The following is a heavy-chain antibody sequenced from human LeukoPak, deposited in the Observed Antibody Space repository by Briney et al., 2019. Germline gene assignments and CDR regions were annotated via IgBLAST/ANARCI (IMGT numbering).Heavy chain of an antibody. CDR3: ARAGGSGSYYDDAFDI. V-gene: IGHV3-11*01. CDR1: GFTFSDYN. CDR2: ISRSGSTK. Sequence: GGSLRLSCAASGFTFSDYNMRWIRQAPGKGLGWVSSISRSGSTKYYADSVKGRFTISRDNAKNSLFLQMNSLRAEDTAVYYCARAGGSGSYYDDAFDIWGQGTMVTVSS. J-gene: IGHJ3*02. D-gene: IGHD3-10*01.